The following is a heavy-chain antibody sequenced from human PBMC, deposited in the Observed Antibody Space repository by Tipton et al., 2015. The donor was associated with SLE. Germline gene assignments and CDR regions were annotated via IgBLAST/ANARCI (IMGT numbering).Heavy chain of an antibody. V-gene: IGHV4-31*03. J-gene: IGHJ5*02. CDR1: GGSISSYY. D-gene: IGHD6-13*01. CDR3: ARDEVGYSSNWWNWFDP. CDR2: IYYSGST. Sequence: TLSLTCTVSGGSISSYYWSWIRQHPGKGLEWIGYIYYSGSTYYNPSLKSRVTISVDTSKNQFSLKLSSVTAADTAVYYCARDEVGYSSNWWNWFDPWGQGTLVTVSS.